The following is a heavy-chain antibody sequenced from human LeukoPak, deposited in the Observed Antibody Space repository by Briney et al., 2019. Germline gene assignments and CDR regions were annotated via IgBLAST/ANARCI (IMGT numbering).Heavy chain of an antibody. Sequence: GGSLRLSCAASGFTFSGYWMHWVRQAPGKGLVWVSRIYSDGSSTNYADSVQGRFTISRDNAKNTLYLQMDSLRAEDTAVYYCARDRYYGGNSHAFDIWGQGTMVTVSS. CDR3: ARDRYYGGNSHAFDI. V-gene: IGHV3-74*01. J-gene: IGHJ3*02. CDR1: GFTFSGYW. D-gene: IGHD4-23*01. CDR2: IYSDGSST.